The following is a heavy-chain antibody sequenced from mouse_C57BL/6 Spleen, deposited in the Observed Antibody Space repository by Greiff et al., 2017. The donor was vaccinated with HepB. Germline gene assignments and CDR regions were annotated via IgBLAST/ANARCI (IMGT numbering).Heavy chain of an antibody. CDR1: GYSITSGYY. V-gene: IGHV3-6*01. CDR3: AKGFGTGAMDY. D-gene: IGHD4-1*01. J-gene: IGHJ4*01. Sequence: ESGPGLVKPSQSLSLTCSVTGYSITSGYYWNWIRQFPGNKLEWMGYISYDGSNNYNPSLKNRISITRDTSKNQFFLKLNSVTTEDTATYYCAKGFGTGAMDYWGQGTSVTVSS. CDR2: ISYDGSN.